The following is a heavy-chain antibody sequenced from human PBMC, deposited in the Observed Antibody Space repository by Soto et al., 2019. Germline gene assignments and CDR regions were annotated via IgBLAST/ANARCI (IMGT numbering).Heavy chain of an antibody. V-gene: IGHV3-9*01. CDR2: ISWNSASM. CDR1: GFTFDDYA. Sequence: EVQLVESGGGLVQPGRSLRLSCAASGFTFDDYAMHWVRQAPGKGLEWVSGISWNSASMDYADSVKDRFSISRDNAENSLYLQMNILKIEDTAFYYCARSFSDSYYDLDFWGQGTLVTVSS. D-gene: IGHD1-26*01. CDR3: ARSFSDSYYDLDF. J-gene: IGHJ4*02.